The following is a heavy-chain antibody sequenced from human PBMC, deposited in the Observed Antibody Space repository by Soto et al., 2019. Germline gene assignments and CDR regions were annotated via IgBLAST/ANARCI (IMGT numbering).Heavy chain of an antibody. CDR3: ARLRDYYGSEDFDY. CDR2: IYYSGST. D-gene: IGHD3-10*01. Sequence: LETLPLTRTVAGGYIRNLSYYWGWISKPPGKGLERIGSIYYSGSTYYNPSLKSRVTISVDTSKNQFSLKLSSVTAADTAVYYCARLRDYYGSEDFDYWGQGTLVTVSS. J-gene: IGHJ4*02. CDR1: GGYIRNLSYY. V-gene: IGHV4-39*01.